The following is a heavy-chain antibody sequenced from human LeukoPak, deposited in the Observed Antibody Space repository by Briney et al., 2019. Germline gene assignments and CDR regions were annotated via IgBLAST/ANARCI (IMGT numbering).Heavy chain of an antibody. D-gene: IGHD6-6*01. CDR1: GGTFSSYA. CDR2: IIPILGIA. J-gene: IGHJ4*02. V-gene: IGHV1-69*04. CDR3: ARGGISSSSANFGY. Sequence: SVKVSCKASGGTFSSYAISWVRQAPGQGLEWMGRIIPILGIANYAQKFQGRVTITADKSTSTAHMELSSLRSEDTAVYYCARGGISSSSANFGYWGQGTLVTVSS.